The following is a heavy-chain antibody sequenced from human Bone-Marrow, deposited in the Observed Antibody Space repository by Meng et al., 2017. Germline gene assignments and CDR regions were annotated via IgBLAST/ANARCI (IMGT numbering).Heavy chain of an antibody. D-gene: IGHD5-18*01. CDR2: IWYDGSNK. V-gene: IGHV3-33*01. Sequence: GGSLRLSCAASGFTFSSYGMHWVRQAPGKGLEWVAVIWYDGSNKYYADSVKGRFTISRDNSKNTLYLQMNSLRAEDTAVYYCARGAGAAMVRPDAFDIWGQGTMVTVSS. CDR1: GFTFSSYG. J-gene: IGHJ3*02. CDR3: ARGAGAAMVRPDAFDI.